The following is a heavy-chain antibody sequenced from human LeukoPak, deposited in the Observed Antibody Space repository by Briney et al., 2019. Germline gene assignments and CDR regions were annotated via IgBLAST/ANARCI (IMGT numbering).Heavy chain of an antibody. CDR2: INTNTGNP. D-gene: IGHD6-13*01. Sequence: EASVKVSCKASGYTFTSYYMHWVRQAPGQGLEWMGWINTNTGNPTYAQGFTGRFVFSLDTSVSTAYLQISSLKAEDTAVYYCARDGGSVAADYWGQGTLVTVSS. CDR3: ARDGGSVAADY. V-gene: IGHV7-4-1*02. J-gene: IGHJ4*02. CDR1: GYTFTSYY.